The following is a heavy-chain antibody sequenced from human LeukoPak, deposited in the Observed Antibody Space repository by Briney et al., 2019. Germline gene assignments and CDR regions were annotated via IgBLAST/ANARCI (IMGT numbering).Heavy chain of an antibody. J-gene: IGHJ4*02. V-gene: IGHV3-23*01. D-gene: IGHD6-19*01. Sequence: PGGSLRLSCAASGFTFSSYSMNWVRQAPGKGLEWVSAISGSGGSTYYADSVKGRFTISRDNSKNTLYLQMNSLRAEDTAVYYCAKDSTYSSGWYVPLARDYWGQGTLVTVSS. CDR3: AKDSTYSSGWYVPLARDY. CDR1: GFTFSSYS. CDR2: ISGSGGST.